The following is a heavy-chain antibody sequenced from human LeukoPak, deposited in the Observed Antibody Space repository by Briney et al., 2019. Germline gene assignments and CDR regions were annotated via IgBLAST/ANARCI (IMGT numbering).Heavy chain of an antibody. CDR2: ISGSGSAI. D-gene: IGHD3-22*01. CDR3: TRSSGYHFDY. J-gene: IGHJ4*02. V-gene: IGHV3-11*04. Sequence: GGSLRLSCAASGFIFSDFYMSWIRRAPGKGLECISYISGSGSAIYYADSLQGRFTISRDNAKNSLHLQMNSLRVEDTAVYYCTRSSGYHFDYWGRGTLVTVSS. CDR1: GFIFSDFY.